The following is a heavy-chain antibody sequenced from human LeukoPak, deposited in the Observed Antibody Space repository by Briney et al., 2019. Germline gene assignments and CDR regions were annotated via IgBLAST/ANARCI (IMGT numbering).Heavy chain of an antibody. D-gene: IGHD6-13*01. Sequence: PGGSLRLSCAASGFTFNTYAMAWVRQAPGEGLEWVSSITGNGVSTYYADSVKGRFTISRDNAKNTLYLQMNSLRAEDTAVYYCAREKGYSSSWYGYYYYGMDVWGQGTTVTVSS. CDR3: AREKGYSSSWYGYYYYGMDV. CDR2: ITGNGVST. CDR1: GFTFNTYA. J-gene: IGHJ6*02. V-gene: IGHV3-23*01.